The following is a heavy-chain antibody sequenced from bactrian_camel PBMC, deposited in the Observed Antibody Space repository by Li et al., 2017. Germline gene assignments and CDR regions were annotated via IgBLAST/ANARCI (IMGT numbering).Heavy chain of an antibody. CDR2: IASDGST. CDR1: GFTFPTYY. Sequence: DVQLVESGGGLVQPGGSLTLSCAASGFTFPTYYMSWVRQTPGHECELVSTIASDGSTYYDDSVKDRFTISLENAENTVYLRMNNLKPNDTAVYYCAALSMPSLWCGGQGTQVTVS. V-gene: IGHV3S10*01. J-gene: IGHJ4*01. CDR3: AALSMPSLWC. D-gene: IGHD7*01.